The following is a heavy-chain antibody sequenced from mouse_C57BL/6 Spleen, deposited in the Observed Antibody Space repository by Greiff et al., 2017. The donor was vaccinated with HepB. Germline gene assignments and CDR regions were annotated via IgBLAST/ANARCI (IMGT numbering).Heavy chain of an antibody. CDR3: AREEFGDDAMDY. Sequence: EVQLQESGPGLVKPSQSLSLTCSVTGYSITSGYYWNWIRQFPGNKLEWMGYISYDGSNNYNPSLKNRISITRDTSKNQFFLKLNSVTTEDTATYYCAREEFGDDAMDYWGQGTSVTVSS. J-gene: IGHJ4*01. CDR2: ISYDGSN. CDR1: GYSITSGYY. V-gene: IGHV3-6*01.